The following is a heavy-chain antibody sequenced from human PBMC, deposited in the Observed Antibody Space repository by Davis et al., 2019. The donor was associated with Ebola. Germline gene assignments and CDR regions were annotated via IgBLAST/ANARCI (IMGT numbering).Heavy chain of an antibody. J-gene: IGHJ6*02. CDR1: GFTFSSYA. V-gene: IGHV3-23*01. Sequence: GESLKISCAASGFTFSSYAMSWVRQAPGKGLEWVSAISGSGGSTYYADSVKGRFTISRDNSKNTLYLQMNSLRAEDTAVYYCAKAIIEMATNYYYYYGMDVWSQGTTVTVSS. D-gene: IGHD5-24*01. CDR3: AKAIIEMATNYYYYYGMDV. CDR2: ISGSGGST.